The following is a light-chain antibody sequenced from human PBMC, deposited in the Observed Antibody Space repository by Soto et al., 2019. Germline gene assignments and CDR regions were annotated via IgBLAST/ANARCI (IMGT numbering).Light chain of an antibody. CDR1: SSNIGSYT. CDR2: SNN. CDR3: AAWYDSLNGVV. J-gene: IGLJ2*01. V-gene: IGLV1-44*01. Sequence: QSVLTQTPSASGTPGQRVTISCSGSSSNIGSYTVNWYQQLPGTAPKLLIYSNNQRPSGVPDRFSGSKSGTSASLAISGLQSEDEADYYCAAWYDSLNGVVFGGGTQLTVL.